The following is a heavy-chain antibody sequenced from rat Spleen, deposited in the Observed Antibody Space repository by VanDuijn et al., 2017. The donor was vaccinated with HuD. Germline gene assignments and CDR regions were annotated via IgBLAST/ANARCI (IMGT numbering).Heavy chain of an antibody. CDR2: ISYDGSST. V-gene: IGHV5-29*01. D-gene: IGHD1-2*01. CDR3: ERQGYYSSYISWWFAY. CDR1: GFTFSDYY. Sequence: EVQLVESDGGLVQPGRSLKLSCAASGFTFSDYYMAWVRQAPTKGLEWVATISYDGSSTYYRDSVKGRFTISRDNAKSTLYLQMDSLRSEDPATYDCERQGYYSSYISWWFAYWGQGTLVTGSS. J-gene: IGHJ3*01.